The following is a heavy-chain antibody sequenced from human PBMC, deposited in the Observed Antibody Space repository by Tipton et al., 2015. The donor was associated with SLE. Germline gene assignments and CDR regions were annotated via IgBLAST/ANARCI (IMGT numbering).Heavy chain of an antibody. CDR3: ARLTTVIIDTFDM. CDR2: IYYNGST. V-gene: IGHV4-39*01. CDR1: GGSMSGHY. D-gene: IGHD4-17*01. J-gene: IGHJ3*02. Sequence: LRLSCTVSGGSMSGHYWTWIRQPPGKGLEWFGIIYYNGSTYYNPSLKSRVTISVDISKNQFSLKLTSVTAADTAVYYCARLTTVIIDTFDMWGQGTMVTVSS.